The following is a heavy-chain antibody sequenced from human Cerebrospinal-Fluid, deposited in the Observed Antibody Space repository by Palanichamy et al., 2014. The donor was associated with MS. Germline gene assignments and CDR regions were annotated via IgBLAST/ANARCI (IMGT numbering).Heavy chain of an antibody. CDR3: AGADIEVRSKVGYGAAVD. CDR1: GTTFSNYG. J-gene: IGHJ4*02. D-gene: IGHD4/OR15-4a*01. Sequence: QVQLVQSGAEVKRPGSSVKVSCKASGTTFSNYGVIWVRQAPGQGLEWMGGIIPIFGTVNYAQKFQDRVTISADKSTATAYMKLSSLRAEDTAVYYCAGADIEVRSKVGYGAAVDWGQGTLVTVSS. CDR2: IIPIFGTV. V-gene: IGHV1-69*06.